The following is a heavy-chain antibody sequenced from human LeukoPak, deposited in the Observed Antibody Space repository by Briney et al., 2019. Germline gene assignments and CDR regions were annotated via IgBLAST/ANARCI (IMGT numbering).Heavy chain of an antibody. V-gene: IGHV4-4*07. CDR3: ASDRIAAAGRGYYYYMDV. CDR1: GGSISTYI. CDR2: ISDSGST. Sequence: SETLSLTCTVSGGSISTYIWSWIRQTAGKGLEWIGRISDSGSTRYNPSLKSRLTMSVDTSKNQFSLKLDSVTAADTAVYYCASDRIAAAGRGYYYYMDVWGKGTTVTVSS. D-gene: IGHD6-13*01. J-gene: IGHJ6*03.